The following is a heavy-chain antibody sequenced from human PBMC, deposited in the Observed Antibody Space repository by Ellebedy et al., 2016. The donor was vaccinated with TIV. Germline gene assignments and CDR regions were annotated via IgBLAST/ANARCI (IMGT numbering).Heavy chain of an antibody. CDR1: GFSFREYY. D-gene: IGHD3-22*01. J-gene: IGHJ4*02. Sequence: GGSLRLSCAASGFSFREYYMSWIRQAPGKGLECVAYINHDGAIKYYADAVRGRFTVSRDNAENSLHLQMNSLSAEDKAVYYCARNRNDFDANGYWNYWGPGAQVTVSS. CDR3: ARNRNDFDANGYWNY. CDR2: INHDGAIK. V-gene: IGHV3-11*01.